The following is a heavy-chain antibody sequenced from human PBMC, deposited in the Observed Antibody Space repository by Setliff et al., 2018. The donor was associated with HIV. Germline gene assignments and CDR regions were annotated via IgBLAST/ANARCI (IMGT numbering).Heavy chain of an antibody. Sequence: GGSLRLSCAASGFTFSVHGMHWVRQAPGKGLEWVAFINYDESSEYYADSVKGRVSISRDNSKNTLYLRMNSLRAEDTAVYYCAQAQTSVSGSYYQYLQHWGQGTLVTVSS. CDR2: INYDESSE. CDR1: GFTFSVHG. J-gene: IGHJ1*01. V-gene: IGHV3-30*02. CDR3: AQAQTSVSGSYYQYLQH. D-gene: IGHD3-10*01.